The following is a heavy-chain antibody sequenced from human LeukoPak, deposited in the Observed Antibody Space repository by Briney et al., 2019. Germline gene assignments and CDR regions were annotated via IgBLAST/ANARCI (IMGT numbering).Heavy chain of an antibody. CDR2: INQDGSEK. CDR1: GFTFSSYW. J-gene: IGHJ4*02. CDR3: GCSAVNWRVAH. V-gene: IGHV3-7*01. D-gene: IGHD1-1*01. Sequence: GGSLRLSCAASGFTFSSYWMSWVRQAPGKGLEWVANINQDGSEKYYVDSVSGRFTISKDNAKNSLYLQVNSLRAEDTAVYYCGCSAVNWRVAHWGQGTLVTVSS.